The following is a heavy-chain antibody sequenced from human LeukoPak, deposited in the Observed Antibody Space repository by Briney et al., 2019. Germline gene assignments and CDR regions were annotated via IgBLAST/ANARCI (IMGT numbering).Heavy chain of an antibody. J-gene: IGHJ6*03. CDR2: SDPEDGET. CDR1: GYTLTELS. V-gene: IGHV1-24*01. D-gene: IGHD3-10*01. CDR3: ATRGLAMVRGENYYYMDV. Sequence: ASVKVSCKVSGYTLTELSMHWVRQAPGKGLEWMGGSDPEDGETIYAQKFQGRVTMTEDTSTDTAYMELSSLRSEDTAVYYCATRGLAMVRGENYYYMDVWGKGTTVTISS.